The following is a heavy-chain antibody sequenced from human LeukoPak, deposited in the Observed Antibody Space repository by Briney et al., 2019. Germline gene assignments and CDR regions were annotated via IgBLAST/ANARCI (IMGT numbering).Heavy chain of an antibody. J-gene: IGHJ5*02. V-gene: IGHV4-59*08. CDR2: IYYNGNT. Sequence: PSETLSLTCTVSGGSISSYYWSWIRQPPGKGLEWIGYIYYNGNTNYNPSLKSRVTISIDTSKNQFSLRLSSVTAADTAVYYCARHGYSYTPWFDPWGQGTLVTVSS. D-gene: IGHD5-18*01. CDR3: ARHGYSYTPWFDP. CDR1: GGSISSYY.